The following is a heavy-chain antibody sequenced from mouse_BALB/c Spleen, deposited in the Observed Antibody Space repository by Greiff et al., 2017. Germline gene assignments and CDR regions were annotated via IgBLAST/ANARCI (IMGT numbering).Heavy chain of an antibody. V-gene: IGHV1-87*01. J-gene: IGHJ4*01. CDR2: IYPGDGDT. CDR3: ARWLLRSGYAMDY. D-gene: IGHD2-3*01. CDR1: GYTFTSYW. Sequence: VQLQQSGAELARPGASVKLSCKASGYTFTSYWMQWVKQRPGQGLEWIGAIYPGDGDTRYTQKFKGKATLTADKSSSTAYMQLSSLASEDSAVYYCARWLLRSGYAMDYWGQGTSVTVSS.